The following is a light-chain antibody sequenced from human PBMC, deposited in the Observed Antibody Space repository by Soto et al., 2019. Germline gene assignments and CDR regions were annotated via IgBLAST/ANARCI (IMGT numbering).Light chain of an antibody. CDR2: NVN. V-gene: IGLV2-11*01. CDR1: SSDVGSYDY. CDR3: CSYTSSA. Sequence: QSALIQPPSVSGSPGQSVTISCTGTSSDVGSYDYVSWYQQHPGTVPKPMIYNVNTQPSGVPDRFSGSKSGNTASMTISGLQAEDEADYSCCSYTSSAFGTGTKLTVL. J-gene: IGLJ1*01.